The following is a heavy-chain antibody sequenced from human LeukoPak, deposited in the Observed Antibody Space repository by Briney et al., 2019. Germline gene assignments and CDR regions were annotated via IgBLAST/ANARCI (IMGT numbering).Heavy chain of an antibody. D-gene: IGHD2-21*02. Sequence: ASVKVSYKASGGTFSSYAISWVRQAPGQGLEWMGGIIPIFGTANYAQKFQGRVTITTDESTSTAYMELSSLRSEDTAVYYCASTDFVVVTAPERYWYFDLWGRGTLVTVSS. J-gene: IGHJ2*01. CDR1: GGTFSSYA. V-gene: IGHV1-69*05. CDR3: ASTDFVVVTAPERYWYFDL. CDR2: IIPIFGTA.